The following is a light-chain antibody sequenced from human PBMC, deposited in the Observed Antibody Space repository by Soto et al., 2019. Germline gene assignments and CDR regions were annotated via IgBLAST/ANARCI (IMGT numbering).Light chain of an antibody. CDR2: GVS. CDR3: QHYFTSPLT. CDR1: QSVSSNY. V-gene: IGKV3-20*01. J-gene: IGKJ4*01. Sequence: EVVLTQSPGTLSLSPGERATLSCRASQSVSSNYLAWYQQKPGQAPRLLIYGVSTRATGIPDRFSGSGSGTGFSLTISRLEPEDFAMYYCQHYFTSPLTFGGGTKVEIK.